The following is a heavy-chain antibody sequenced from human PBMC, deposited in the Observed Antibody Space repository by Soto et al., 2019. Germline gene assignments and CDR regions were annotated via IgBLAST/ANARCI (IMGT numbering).Heavy chain of an antibody. CDR3: AKASECCNY. V-gene: IGHV3-23*01. CDR1: GFPFNTYA. D-gene: IGHD3-3*01. CDR2: ISSGGGAT. J-gene: IGHJ4*02. Sequence: GGSLRLSCAASGFPFNTYATSWVRQAPGKGPEWVSAISSGGGATFYTDSVKGRFTLSRDNSKNTLYPQMNSLRAEDTAVYYCAKASECCNYWGQGTLVTVSS.